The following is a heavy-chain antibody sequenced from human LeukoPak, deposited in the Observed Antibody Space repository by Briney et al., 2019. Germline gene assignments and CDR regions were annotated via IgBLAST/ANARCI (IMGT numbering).Heavy chain of an antibody. CDR1: GGTFSIYA. D-gene: IGHD3-9*01. CDR2: IIPIFGTA. V-gene: IGHV1-69*13. Sequence: SVKVSCKASGGTFSIYAISWVRQAPGQGLEWMGGIIPIFGTANYAQKFQGRVTITADESTSTAYMELSSLRSEDTAVYYCARGYFDWLHYGMDVWGQGTTVTVSS. CDR3: ARGYFDWLHYGMDV. J-gene: IGHJ6*02.